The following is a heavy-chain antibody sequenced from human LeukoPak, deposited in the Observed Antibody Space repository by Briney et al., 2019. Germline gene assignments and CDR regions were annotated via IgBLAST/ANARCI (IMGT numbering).Heavy chain of an antibody. Sequence: ASVKVSCKASGYTFTGYYMHWVRQAPGQGLEWMGWINPNSGGTNYVQKFQGRVTMTRDTSISTAYMELSRLRSDDTAVYYCARGPLEVHAFDIWGQGTMVTVSS. CDR1: GYTFTGYY. V-gene: IGHV1-2*02. J-gene: IGHJ3*02. D-gene: IGHD4/OR15-4a*01. CDR2: INPNSGGT. CDR3: ARGPLEVHAFDI.